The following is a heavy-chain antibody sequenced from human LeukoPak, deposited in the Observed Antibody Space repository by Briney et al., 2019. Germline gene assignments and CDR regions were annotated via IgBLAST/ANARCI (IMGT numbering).Heavy chain of an antibody. Sequence: GGSLRLSCAASGFTFSSRWMSWVRQAPGKGLEWVANTKQDGSEKYYVDSVKGRFTISRYNAKNSLYLQMNSLRAEDTAVYYCARTSSPPDYYYYMDVWGKGTMVTVSS. CDR1: GFTFSSRW. D-gene: IGHD2/OR15-2a*01. CDR3: ARTSSPPDYYYYMDV. CDR2: TKQDGSEK. J-gene: IGHJ6*03. V-gene: IGHV3-7*01.